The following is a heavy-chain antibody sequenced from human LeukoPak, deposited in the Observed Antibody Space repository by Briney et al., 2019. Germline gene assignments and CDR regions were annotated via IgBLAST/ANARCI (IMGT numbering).Heavy chain of an antibody. J-gene: IGHJ4*02. CDR1: GFTVSSNY. D-gene: IGHD6-13*01. V-gene: IGHV3-53*01. CDR2: IYSGGST. CDR3: ASGLEIAALDY. Sequence: GGSLRLSCAASGFTVSSNYMSWVRQAPGKGLEWVSVIYSGGSTYYADSLKGRFSNYRDNSKNTLYLKMNSLRAEETAVYYCASGLEIAALDYWGQGTLVTVSS.